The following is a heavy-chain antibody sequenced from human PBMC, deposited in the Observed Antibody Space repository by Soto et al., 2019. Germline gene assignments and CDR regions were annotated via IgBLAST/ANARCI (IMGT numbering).Heavy chain of an antibody. Sequence: ASVKVSCKASGYTFTSYAMHWVRQAPGQRLEWMGWINAGNGNTKYSQKFQGRVTITRDTSAGTAYMELSSLRSEDTAVYYCARASPYCSGGSCSEYFQHWGQGTLVTVSS. D-gene: IGHD2-15*01. CDR2: INAGNGNT. V-gene: IGHV1-3*01. CDR1: GYTFTSYA. CDR3: ARASPYCSGGSCSEYFQH. J-gene: IGHJ1*01.